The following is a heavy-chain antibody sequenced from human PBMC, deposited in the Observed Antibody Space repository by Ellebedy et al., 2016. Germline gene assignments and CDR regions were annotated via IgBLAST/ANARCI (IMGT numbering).Heavy chain of an antibody. CDR3: ATNLFYARPYHGMDV. V-gene: IGHV4-59*01. Sequence: SETLSLTCNVSGASINSYYWAWIRQPPGKGLEWIGYVFHTGSTSYSPSLKSRVLISMNTSKNQFSLRLSSVAAGDTAVYYCATNLFYARPYHGMDVWGQGTTVTVSS. J-gene: IGHJ6*02. CDR2: VFHTGST. D-gene: IGHD3-16*01. CDR1: GASINSYY.